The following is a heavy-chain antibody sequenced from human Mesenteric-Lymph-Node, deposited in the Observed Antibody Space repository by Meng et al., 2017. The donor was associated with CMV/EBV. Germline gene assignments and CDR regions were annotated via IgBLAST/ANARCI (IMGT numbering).Heavy chain of an antibody. D-gene: IGHD2-2*01. CDR2: ISSSSTYI. Sequence: SYTMNWVRQAPGKGLEWVSSISSSSTYIYYADSMKGRFTISRDNAKNSLYLQMNSLRAEDTAVYYCARDQCSSTSCYWRGPNWFDPWGQGTLVTVSS. CDR1: SYT. CDR3: ARDQCSSTSCYWRGPNWFDP. J-gene: IGHJ5*02. V-gene: IGHV3-21*01.